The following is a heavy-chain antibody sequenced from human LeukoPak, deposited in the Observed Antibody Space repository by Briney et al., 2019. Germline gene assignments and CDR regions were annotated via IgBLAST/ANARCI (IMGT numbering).Heavy chain of an antibody. CDR3: ARPLSLYGDHDDAFDI. V-gene: IGHV3-21*01. D-gene: IGHD4-17*01. J-gene: IGHJ3*02. CDR2: ISSSSSYI. CDR1: GFTFSSYS. Sequence: GGSLRLSCAASGFTFSSYSMNWVRQAPGKGLEWVSSISSSSSYIYYADSVKGRFTISRDNSKNTLYLQMNSLRAEDTAVYYCARPLSLYGDHDDAFDIWGQGTMVTVSS.